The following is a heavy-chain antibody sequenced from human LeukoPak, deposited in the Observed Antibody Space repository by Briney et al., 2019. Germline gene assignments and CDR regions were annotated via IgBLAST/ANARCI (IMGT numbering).Heavy chain of an antibody. D-gene: IGHD3-9*01. J-gene: IGHJ3*02. CDR2: INPNSGGT. V-gene: IGHV1-2*02. CDR3: ARTDSDISTGYYMTAFDI. CDR1: GYTVTGYY. Sequence: GASVKVSCKASGYTVTGYYMHWVRQAPGQGLEWMGWINPNSGGTNYAQKFQGRVTMTRDTSISTAYMELSRLRSDDTAVYYCARTDSDISTGYYMTAFDIWGQGTMVTVSS.